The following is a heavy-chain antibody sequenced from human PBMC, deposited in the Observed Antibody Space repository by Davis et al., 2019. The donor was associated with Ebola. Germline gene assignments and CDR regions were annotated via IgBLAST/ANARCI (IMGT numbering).Heavy chain of an antibody. J-gene: IGHJ3*02. D-gene: IGHD3-3*01. CDR1: GYTFTSYG. CDR2: ISAYNGNT. CDR3: ARDRSDFWSGYYTFSDAFDI. Sequence: AASVKVSCKASGYTFTSYGISWVRQAPGQGLEWMGWISAYNGNTNYAQKLQGRVTMTTDTSTSTAYMELRSLRSDDTAVYYCARDRSDFWSGYYTFSDAFDIWGQGTMVTVSS. V-gene: IGHV1-18*01.